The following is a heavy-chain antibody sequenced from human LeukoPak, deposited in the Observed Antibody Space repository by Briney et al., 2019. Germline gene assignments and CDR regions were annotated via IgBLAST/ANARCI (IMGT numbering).Heavy chain of an antibody. D-gene: IGHD1-26*01. CDR2: IYYSGST. J-gene: IGHJ6*02. CDR3: AGSEGDSGSSNWGPYGMDV. V-gene: IGHV4-59*01. Sequence: SETLSLTCTVSGGSISSYYWSWIRQPPGKGLEWIGYIYYSGSTNYNPSLKSRVTISVDTSKNQFSLKLSSVTAADTAVYYCAGSEGDSGSSNWGPYGMDVWGQGTTVTVSS. CDR1: GGSISSYY.